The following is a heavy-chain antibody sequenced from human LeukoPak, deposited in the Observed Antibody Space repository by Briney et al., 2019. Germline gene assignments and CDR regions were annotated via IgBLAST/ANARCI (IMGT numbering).Heavy chain of an antibody. D-gene: IGHD2-2*01. Sequence: ASVKVSCKASGYRFTSYDMHWVRQAPGQGLEWMGIINPSGGSTSYAQRFQGRVAMTRDTSTTTGYMEVNSLTSEDTAVYFCARDGPTAAPFDYWGQGTLVTVSS. J-gene: IGHJ4*02. CDR2: INPSGGST. V-gene: IGHV1-46*01. CDR1: GYRFTSYD. CDR3: ARDGPTAAPFDY.